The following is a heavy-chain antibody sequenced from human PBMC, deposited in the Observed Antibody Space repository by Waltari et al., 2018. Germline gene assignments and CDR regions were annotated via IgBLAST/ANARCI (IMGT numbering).Heavy chain of an antibody. Sequence: EVKLVQSGAEVRKPGATVKICCKASGYTSTDYDMHWVQQARRKGLEWMGRVDPDDGETIYAEKFQGRVTITADTSTDTAYMELSSLRSEDTAVYYCATETIFGVVIIDPFDIWGQGTMLTVSS. CDR2: VDPDDGET. V-gene: IGHV1-69-2*01. J-gene: IGHJ3*02. D-gene: IGHD3-3*01. CDR3: ATETIFGVVIIDPFDI. CDR1: GYTSTDYD.